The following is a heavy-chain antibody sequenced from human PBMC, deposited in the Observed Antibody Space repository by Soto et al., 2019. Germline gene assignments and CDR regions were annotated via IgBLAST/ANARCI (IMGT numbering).Heavy chain of an antibody. CDR2: IDPSDSYT. Sequence: VESLKISCKASGYTFSNYWISWVRQMPGKGLEWMGRIDPSDSYTNYSPSFQGHVTISADKSISTAYLQWGSLKASDTAMYFCARRLRSPSGLSHGMDVWGQGTTVTVSS. D-gene: IGHD4-17*01. CDR3: ARRLRSPSGLSHGMDV. CDR1: GYTFSNYW. J-gene: IGHJ6*02. V-gene: IGHV5-10-1*01.